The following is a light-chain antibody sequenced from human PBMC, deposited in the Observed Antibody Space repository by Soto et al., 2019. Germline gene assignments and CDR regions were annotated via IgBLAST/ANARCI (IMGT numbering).Light chain of an antibody. CDR1: QSVSSY. J-gene: IGKJ1*01. CDR3: QQRSNWRT. CDR2: DAS. V-gene: IGKV3-11*01. Sequence: EIVLTQSPATLSLSPGERATLSCRASQSVSSYLAWYQQKPGQAPRLLIYDASNRATGIPARFSGSGSGTDFTLTISSLEPEDFAVYYCQQRSNWRTFVHGTQVDSK.